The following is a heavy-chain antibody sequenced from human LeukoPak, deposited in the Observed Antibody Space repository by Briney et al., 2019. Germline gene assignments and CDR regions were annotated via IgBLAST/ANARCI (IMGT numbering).Heavy chain of an antibody. Sequence: EASVKVSCKASGYTFTSYAMHWVRQAPGQRLEWMGWINGGNGNTKYSQKFQGWVTMTRDTSISTAYMELSRLRSDDTAVYYCARDDGSRKFDYWGQGTLVTVSS. J-gene: IGHJ4*02. D-gene: IGHD6-25*01. CDR3: ARDDGSRKFDY. CDR1: GYTFTSYA. CDR2: INGGNGNT. V-gene: IGHV1-3*01.